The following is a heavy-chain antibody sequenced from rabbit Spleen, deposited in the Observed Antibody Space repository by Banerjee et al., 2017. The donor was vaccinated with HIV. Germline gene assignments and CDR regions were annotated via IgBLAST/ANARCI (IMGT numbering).Heavy chain of an antibody. D-gene: IGHD8-1*01. Sequence: QEQLEESGGDLVQPEGSLTLTCTASGFSFSGNYWICWVRQAPGKGLEWIACIYAGSSGATYYASWAKGRFTISKTSSTTVTLQMTSLTAADTATYFCARSPHGGGSWWFNLWGQGTLVTVS. CDR1: GFSFSGNYW. V-gene: IGHV1S45*01. CDR2: IYAGSSGAT. J-gene: IGHJ4*01. CDR3: ARSPHGGGSWWFNL.